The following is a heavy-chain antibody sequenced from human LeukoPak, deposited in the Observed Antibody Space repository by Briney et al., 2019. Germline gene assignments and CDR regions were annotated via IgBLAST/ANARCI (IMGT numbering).Heavy chain of an antibody. CDR2: IYYSGST. D-gene: IGHD3-3*01. CDR3: ARVERFLEWLPLDY. Sequence: PSETLSLTCTVSGGSISSHYWSWIRQPPGKGLEWIGYIYYSGSTSYNPSLKSRVTISVDTSKNQFSLKLSSVTAADTAVYYCARVERFLEWLPLDYWGQGTLVTVSS. J-gene: IGHJ4*02. V-gene: IGHV4-59*11. CDR1: GGSISSHY.